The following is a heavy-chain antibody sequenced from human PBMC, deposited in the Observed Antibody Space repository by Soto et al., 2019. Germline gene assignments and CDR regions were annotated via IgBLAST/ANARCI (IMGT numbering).Heavy chain of an antibody. J-gene: IGHJ4*02. Sequence: EVQLLESGGGLVQPGGSLRLSCAASGFTFSSYAMSWVRQAPGKGLEWVSAISGSGGNTYFADSVKGRFIISRDNSKNTLYLQMDSLRAEDTAVYYCAKDGNYDYVWGTYLYDYLCQGTLVTVSS. CDR1: GFTFSSYA. CDR2: ISGSGGNT. CDR3: AKDGNYDYVWGTYLYDY. D-gene: IGHD3-16*02. V-gene: IGHV3-23*01.